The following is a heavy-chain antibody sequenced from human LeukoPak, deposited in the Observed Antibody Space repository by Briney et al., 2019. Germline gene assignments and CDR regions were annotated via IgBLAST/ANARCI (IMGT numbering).Heavy chain of an antibody. J-gene: IGHJ3*01. CDR2: INPFNGNT. Sequence: ASVTVSCKASGYTFTRYAISWVRQAPGQGLEWMGWINPFNGNTNDAERFQGRVIMTTDTSTRTAYMELRSLRSDDTAVYYCARDYTSAEWLGFAFDVWGQGTMISVSS. CDR1: GYTFTRYA. CDR3: ARDYTSAEWLGFAFDV. V-gene: IGHV1-18*01. D-gene: IGHD6-19*01.